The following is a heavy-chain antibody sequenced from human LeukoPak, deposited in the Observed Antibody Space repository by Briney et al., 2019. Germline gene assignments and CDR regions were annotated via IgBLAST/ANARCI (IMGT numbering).Heavy chain of an antibody. CDR2: IYHSGST. J-gene: IGHJ6*03. CDR3: AREEGYFCSGGSCYSYYMDV. CDR1: GYSISSGYY. D-gene: IGHD2-15*01. V-gene: IGHV4-38-2*02. Sequence: SETLSLTCTVSGYSISSGYYWGWIRQPPGKGLEWIGSIYHSGSTYYNPSLKSRVTISVDTSKNQFSLKLSSVTAADTAVYYCAREEGYFCSGGSCYSYYMDVWGKGTTVTISS.